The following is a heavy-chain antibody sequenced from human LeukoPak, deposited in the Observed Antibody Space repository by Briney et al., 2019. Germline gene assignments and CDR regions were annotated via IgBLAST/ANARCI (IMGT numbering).Heavy chain of an antibody. V-gene: IGHV3-23*01. J-gene: IGHJ4*02. CDR3: AKLEGGYVSGPDY. CDR2: ISGSGGST. CDR1: GFTFSSYA. Sequence: GGSLRLSCAASGFTFSSYAMSWVRQAPGKGPEWVSAISGSGGSTYYADSVKGRFTISRDNSKNTLYLQMNSLRAEDTAVYYCAKLEGGYVSGPDYWGQGTLVTVSS. D-gene: IGHD5-12*01.